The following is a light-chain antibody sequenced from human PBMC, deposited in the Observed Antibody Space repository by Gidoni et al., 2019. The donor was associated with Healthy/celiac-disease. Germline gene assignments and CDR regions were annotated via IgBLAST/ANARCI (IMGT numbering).Light chain of an antibody. CDR3: QHYNNWPPWT. V-gene: IGKV3-15*01. CDR2: GAS. J-gene: IGKJ1*01. Sequence: VMTQSPATLSVSPGERATLSCRASQSVSSNLAWYQQKPGQAPRLLIYGASTRATGIPARFSGSGSGTEFTLTISSLQSEDFAVYYCQHYNNWPPWTLGQGTKVEIK. CDR1: QSVSSN.